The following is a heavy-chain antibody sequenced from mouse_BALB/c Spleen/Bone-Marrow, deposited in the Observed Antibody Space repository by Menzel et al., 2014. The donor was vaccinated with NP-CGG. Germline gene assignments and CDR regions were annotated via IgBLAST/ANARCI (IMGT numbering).Heavy chain of an antibody. Sequence: QVQLQQPGAELVKPGASVKMSCKASGYTFTSYNMHWVKQTPGQGLEWIGAIYPGNGDTSYNQKFKGKATLTADKSSSTDYMQLSSLTSEDSAVYYCAREATGYFDVWGAGTTVTVSS. D-gene: IGHD3-2*02. J-gene: IGHJ1*01. CDR1: GYTFTSYN. CDR3: AREATGYFDV. CDR2: IYPGNGDT. V-gene: IGHV1-12*01.